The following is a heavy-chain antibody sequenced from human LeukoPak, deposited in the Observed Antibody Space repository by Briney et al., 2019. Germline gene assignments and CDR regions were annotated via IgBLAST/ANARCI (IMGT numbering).Heavy chain of an antibody. CDR2: ISYNGGT. V-gene: IGHV4-59*08. D-gene: IGHD5-18*01. Sequence: SETLSLTCTVSGVPIVDYYWSWIRQPPGKGLEWIAYISYNGGTYSNPSLKSRVTISIDTSKNQFSLKLSSVTAADTAIFYCARHKHSSGLASLDFWGPGTLVTVSS. J-gene: IGHJ4*02. CDR3: ARHKHSSGLASLDF. CDR1: GVPIVDYY.